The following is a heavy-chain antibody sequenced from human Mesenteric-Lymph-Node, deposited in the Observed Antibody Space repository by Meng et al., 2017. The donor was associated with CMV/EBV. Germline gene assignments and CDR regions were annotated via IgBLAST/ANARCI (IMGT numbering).Heavy chain of an antibody. Sequence: GESLKISCAASGFTVSSNYMNWVRQAPGKGLVWVSRINSDGSSTSYADSVKGRFTISRDNAKNTLYLQMNSLRAEDTAVYYCARVISGYDFWSGYPENWFDPWGQGTLVTVSS. CDR2: INSDGSST. J-gene: IGHJ5*02. V-gene: IGHV3-74*01. D-gene: IGHD3-3*01. CDR1: GFTVSSNY. CDR3: ARVISGYDFWSGYPENWFDP.